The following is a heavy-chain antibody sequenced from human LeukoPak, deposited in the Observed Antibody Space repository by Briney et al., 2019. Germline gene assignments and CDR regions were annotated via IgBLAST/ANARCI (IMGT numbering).Heavy chain of an antibody. CDR1: GGSITNGYN. V-gene: IGHV4-31*03. CDR2: FYYTGST. D-gene: IGHD3-22*01. CDR3: AGLVGRYSSGLYYYYFDY. J-gene: IGHJ4*02. Sequence: SETLSLTCTVSGGSITNGYNWSWIRQLPGKGLEGLGYFYYTGSTYYNPSLESRVTISVDTSNTQFSLKLTSVTAADTAVYYCAGLVGRYSSGLYYYYFDYWGQGTLVTVSS.